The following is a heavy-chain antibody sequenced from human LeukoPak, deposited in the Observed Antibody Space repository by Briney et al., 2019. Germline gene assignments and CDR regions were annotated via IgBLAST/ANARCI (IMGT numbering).Heavy chain of an antibody. V-gene: IGHV3-30-3*01. CDR3: AKSQFTRDGPFDY. D-gene: IGHD5-24*01. Sequence: GGSLRLSCAASGFTFSSYAMHWVRQAPGKGLEGVAVISYDGSNKYYADSVKGRFTISRDNSKNTLYLQMNSLRAEDTAVYYCAKSQFTRDGPFDYWGQGTLVTVSS. CDR2: ISYDGSNK. CDR1: GFTFSSYA. J-gene: IGHJ4*02.